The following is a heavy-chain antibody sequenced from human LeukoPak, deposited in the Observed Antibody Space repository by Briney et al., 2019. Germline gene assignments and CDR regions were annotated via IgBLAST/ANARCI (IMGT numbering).Heavy chain of an antibody. CDR3: ARLYSSSNFDY. CDR2: INPNSGGT. J-gene: IGHJ4*02. D-gene: IGHD6-6*01. Sequence: ASVTVSCTASGYTFTGYYMHWVRQAPGQGLEWMGWINPNSGGTNYAQKFQGRVTMTRDTSISTAYMELSRLRSDDTAVYYCARLYSSSNFDYWGQGTLVTVSS. CDR1: GYTFTGYY. V-gene: IGHV1-2*02.